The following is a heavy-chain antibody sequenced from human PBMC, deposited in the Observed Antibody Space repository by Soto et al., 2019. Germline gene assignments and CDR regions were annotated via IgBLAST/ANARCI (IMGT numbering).Heavy chain of an antibody. CDR3: ARDPSGWAGYFDY. J-gene: IGHJ4*02. D-gene: IGHD6-19*01. CDR1: GGSISSYY. Sequence: SETLSLTCTVSGGSISSYYWSWIRQPPGKGLEWIGFIAYSGGTNYNPSLRSRVTISADTSKNQFSPNLNSLTAADTAVYYCARDPSGWAGYFDYWGQGTLVTVSS. V-gene: IGHV4-59*01. CDR2: IAYSGGT.